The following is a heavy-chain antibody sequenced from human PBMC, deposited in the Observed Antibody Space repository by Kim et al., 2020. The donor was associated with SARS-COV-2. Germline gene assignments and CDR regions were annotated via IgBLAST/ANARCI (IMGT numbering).Heavy chain of an antibody. CDR3: ARPISDYYDSSGYQRRVWRANAFDI. CDR1: GFTFSSYE. Sequence: GGSLRLSCAASGFTFSSYEMNWVRQAPGKGLEWVSYISSSGSTIYYADSVKGRFTISRDNAKNSLYLQMNSLRAEDTAVYYCARPISDYYDSSGYQRRVWRANAFDIWGQGTMVTVSS. V-gene: IGHV3-48*03. J-gene: IGHJ3*02. D-gene: IGHD3-22*01. CDR2: ISSSGSTI.